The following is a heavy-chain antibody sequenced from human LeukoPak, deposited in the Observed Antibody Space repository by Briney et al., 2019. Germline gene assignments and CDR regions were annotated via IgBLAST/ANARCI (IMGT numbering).Heavy chain of an antibody. Sequence: PGGSLRLSCAASGFRFDDYGMTWVRQAPGKGLEWVSGINWNGIRTGYADSVKGRFTISRDNAKNSLYLQMNSLRAEDTAFYYCARAPLTRYWYESSFDHDTFYYYMDVGGKGTTVTVSS. J-gene: IGHJ6*03. D-gene: IGHD3-22*01. V-gene: IGHV3-20*04. CDR3: ARAPLTRYWYESSFDHDTFYYYMDV. CDR2: INWNGIRT. CDR1: GFRFDDYG.